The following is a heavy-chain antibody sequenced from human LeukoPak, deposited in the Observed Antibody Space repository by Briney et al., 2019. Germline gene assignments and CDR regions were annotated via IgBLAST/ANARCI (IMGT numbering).Heavy chain of an antibody. CDR2: INPNSGGT. CDR3: ARGVTGIYYYYYMDV. J-gene: IGHJ6*03. D-gene: IGHD3-10*01. V-gene: IGHV1-2*02. Sequence: ASVTVSCKASGGTFSSYAISWVRQAPGQGLEWMGWINPNSGGTNYAQKFQGRVTMTRDTSISTAYMELSRLNSDDTAVYYCARGVTGIYYYYYMDVWGTGTTVTVSS. CDR1: GGTFSSYA.